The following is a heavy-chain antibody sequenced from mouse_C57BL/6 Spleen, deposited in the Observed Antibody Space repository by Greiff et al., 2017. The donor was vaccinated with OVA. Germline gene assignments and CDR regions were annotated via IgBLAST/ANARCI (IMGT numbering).Heavy chain of an antibody. V-gene: IGHV14-2*01. CDR2: IDPEDGET. Sequence: VQLQQSGAELVKPGASVKLSCTASGFNIKDYYMHWVKQRTEQGLEWIGRIDPEDGETKYATKFQGKATITADTSSNTAYLQLSSLTSEDTAVYYCARGYYYGSSWYFDVWGTGTTVTVSS. CDR1: GFNIKDYY. D-gene: IGHD1-1*01. J-gene: IGHJ1*03. CDR3: ARGYYYGSSWYFDV.